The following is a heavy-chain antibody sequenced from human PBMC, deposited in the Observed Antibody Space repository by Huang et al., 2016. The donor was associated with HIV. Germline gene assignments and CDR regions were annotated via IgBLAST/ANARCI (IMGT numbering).Heavy chain of an antibody. CDR1: GGSFSGYY. Sequence: QVQLQQWGAGLLKPSETLSLTCAVYGGSFSGYYWSVIRQSPGKGLEWSGEINHSGCTNYNPSLQSRLTISVDTAKNQFSLKLSSVTAADTAVYYCARERMMSWLDDHDAFDIWGQGTMVTVSS. D-gene: IGHD1-1*01. CDR3: ARERMMSWLDDHDAFDI. J-gene: IGHJ3*02. V-gene: IGHV4-34*01. CDR2: INHSGCT.